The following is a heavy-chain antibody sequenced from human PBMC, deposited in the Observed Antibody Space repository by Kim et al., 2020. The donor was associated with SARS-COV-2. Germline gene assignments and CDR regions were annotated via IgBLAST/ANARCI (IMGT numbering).Heavy chain of an antibody. Sequence: GGSLRLSCATSGFTFSNYAFHWVRQAPGKGLQWVAVVSSDGTDRYYADSVKGRFTISRDNSKNTLYLEMNSLRSEDTAIYYCVPGGHNNPAPWYFDYWGQGSLVTVSS. V-gene: IGHV3-30-3*01. CDR2: VSSDGTDR. D-gene: IGHD2-2*01. J-gene: IGHJ4*02. CDR1: GFTFSNYA. CDR3: VPGGHNNPAPWYFDY.